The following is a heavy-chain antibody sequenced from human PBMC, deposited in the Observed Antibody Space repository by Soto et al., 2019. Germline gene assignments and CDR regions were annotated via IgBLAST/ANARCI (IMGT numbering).Heavy chain of an antibody. Sequence: ASVKVSCKASGYTFTGYYIHWVRQAPGQGLEWMGWINPNNGDTNFAQKFQGRVTMTRDTSTSTAYMELSSLRFDDMAVYYCARHSGYDYVFDYWGQGTLVTVSS. D-gene: IGHD5-12*01. CDR2: INPNNGDT. J-gene: IGHJ4*02. CDR3: ARHSGYDYVFDY. CDR1: GYTFTGYY. V-gene: IGHV1-2*02.